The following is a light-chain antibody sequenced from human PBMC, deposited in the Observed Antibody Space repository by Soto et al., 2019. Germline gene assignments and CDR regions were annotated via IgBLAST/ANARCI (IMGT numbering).Light chain of an antibody. CDR3: QQYNSDSFYT. V-gene: IGKV1-5*03. CDR2: RTA. Sequence: QFTQSPSTLSASVGNRVAITFPAHPSFGSLLAWYQQKPGKAPNLLIYRTASLGRGVPSRFSGGGSGTEFTLTISSLQPDDFATYYCQQYNSDSFYTFGQGTKVEIK. J-gene: IGKJ2*01. CDR1: PSFGSL.